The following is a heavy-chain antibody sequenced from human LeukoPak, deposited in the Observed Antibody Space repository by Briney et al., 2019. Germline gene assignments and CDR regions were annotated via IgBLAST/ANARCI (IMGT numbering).Heavy chain of an antibody. CDR3: ASTALRWAYFDY. V-gene: IGHV4-59*01. J-gene: IGHJ4*02. Sequence: SETLSLTCTVSGGSISSYYWSWIRQPPGKGLEWIGYIYYSGSTNYNPSLKSRITISVDTSKNQFSLKLSSVTAADTAVYYWASTALRWAYFDYWGQGTLVTVSS. D-gene: IGHD4-23*01. CDR2: IYYSGST. CDR1: GGSISSYY.